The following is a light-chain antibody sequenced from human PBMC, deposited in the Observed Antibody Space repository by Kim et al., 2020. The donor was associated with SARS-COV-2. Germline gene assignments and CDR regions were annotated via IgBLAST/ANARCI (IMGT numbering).Light chain of an antibody. Sequence: GHSITVACTGTSSDVGGYNYVSWYQQHPGKAPKLMIYDVTNRPSGVSNRFSGSKSGNTASLTISGLQDEDEADYYCSSYTSSSTFVFGTGTKVTVL. CDR1: SSDVGGYNY. J-gene: IGLJ1*01. CDR3: SSYTSSSTFV. CDR2: DVT. V-gene: IGLV2-14*03.